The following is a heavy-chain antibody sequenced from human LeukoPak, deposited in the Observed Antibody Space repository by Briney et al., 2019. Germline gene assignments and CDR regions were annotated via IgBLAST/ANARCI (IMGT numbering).Heavy chain of an antibody. J-gene: IGHJ4*02. Sequence: ASVKVSCKASGYTFTGYYMHWVRQAPGQGLEWMGRINPNSGGTNYAQKFQGRVTMTRDTSISTAYMELSRLRSDDTAVYYCARASMISARLSSYYFDYWGQGTLVTVSS. CDR3: ARASMISARLSSYYFDY. D-gene: IGHD6-6*01. CDR1: GYTFTGYY. CDR2: INPNSGGT. V-gene: IGHV1-2*06.